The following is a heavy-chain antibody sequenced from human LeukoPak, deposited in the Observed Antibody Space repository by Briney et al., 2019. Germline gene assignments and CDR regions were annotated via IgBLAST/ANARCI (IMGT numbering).Heavy chain of an antibody. CDR2: IKSKSDGGTT. V-gene: IGHV3-15*01. CDR3: TTYDILTGYYRALWYFDY. Sequence: GGSLRLSCAASGFTFSNAWMSWVRQAPGKGLEWVGHIKSKSDGGTTDYAAPVKGRFTISRDDSKNTLYLQMNSVKTEDTVVYYCTTYDILTGYYRALWYFDYWGQGTLVSVSS. CDR1: GFTFSNAW. D-gene: IGHD3-9*01. J-gene: IGHJ4*02.